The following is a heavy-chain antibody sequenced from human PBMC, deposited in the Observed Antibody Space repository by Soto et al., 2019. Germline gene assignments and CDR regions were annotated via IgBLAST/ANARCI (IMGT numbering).Heavy chain of an antibody. CDR2: INHSGST. J-gene: IGHJ6*02. CDR3: ARASYSGSYYGMDV. Sequence: PSETLSLTCAVYGGSFSGYYWSWLRQHPGKGLEWIGEINHSGSTNYNPSLKSRVTISVDTSKNQFSLKLSSVTAADTAVYYCARASYSGSYYGMDVWGQGTTVTVSS. V-gene: IGHV4-34*01. D-gene: IGHD1-26*01. CDR1: GGSFSGYY.